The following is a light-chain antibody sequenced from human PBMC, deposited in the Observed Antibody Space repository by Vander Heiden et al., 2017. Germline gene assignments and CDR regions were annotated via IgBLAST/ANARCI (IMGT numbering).Light chain of an antibody. CDR3: SSYTSSSTLEGV. CDR1: SSDVGGYNY. J-gene: IGLJ1*01. CDR2: DVS. V-gene: IGLV2-14*01. Sequence: QSALTQPASVSGSPGQSITISCTGTSSDVGGYNYVSWYQQHPGKAPKLMIYDVSNRHSGGSNRFSGSKSGNTASLTISGLQAEDEADYYCSSYTSSSTLEGVFGTGTKVTVL.